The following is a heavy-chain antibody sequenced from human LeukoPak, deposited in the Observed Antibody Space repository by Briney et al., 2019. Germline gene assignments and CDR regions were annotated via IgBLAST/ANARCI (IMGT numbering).Heavy chain of an antibody. V-gene: IGHV4-39*01. CDR2: IYYSGNT. J-gene: IGHJ4*02. D-gene: IGHD3/OR15-3a*01. CDR3: ARQTGSGLFILP. CDR1: GVSISSSNSY. Sequence: SETLSLTCTVPGVSISSSNSYWGWFRQPPGKGLEWIGSIYYSGNTYDNASLKSQVSISTDTSKNQFSLRLTSVTAADTAVYYCARQTGSGLFILPGGQGTLVTVSS.